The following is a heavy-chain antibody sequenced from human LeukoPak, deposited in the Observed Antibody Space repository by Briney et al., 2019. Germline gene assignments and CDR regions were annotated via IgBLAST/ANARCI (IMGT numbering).Heavy chain of an antibody. CDR2: ISASSSTI. Sequence: GGSLRLSCAASGFTFSSYSMSWVRQAPGKGLEWVSYISASSSTIYYADSVKGRLTISRDNAKSSLFLQMNSLKDEDTAVYYCARSYGYFDYWGQGTLVTVSS. CDR1: GFTFSSYS. D-gene: IGHD3-10*01. CDR3: ARSYGYFDY. V-gene: IGHV3-48*02. J-gene: IGHJ4*02.